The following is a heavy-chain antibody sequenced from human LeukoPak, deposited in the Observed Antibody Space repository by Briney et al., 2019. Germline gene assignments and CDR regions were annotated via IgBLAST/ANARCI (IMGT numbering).Heavy chain of an antibody. D-gene: IGHD3-3*01. Sequence: SETLSFTGTVSGGSISSSSYYWGWIRQPPGKGLEWIGSIYYSGSTYYNPSLKSRVTISVDRSKNQFSLKLSSVTAADTAVYYCARDSGNYDFWSGYDYWGQGTLVTVSS. CDR2: IYYSGST. J-gene: IGHJ4*02. CDR3: ARDSGNYDFWSGYDY. V-gene: IGHV4-39*07. CDR1: GGSISSSSYY.